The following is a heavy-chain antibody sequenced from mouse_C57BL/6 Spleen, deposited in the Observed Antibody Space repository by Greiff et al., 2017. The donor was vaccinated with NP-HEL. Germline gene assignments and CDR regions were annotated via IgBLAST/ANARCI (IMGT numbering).Heavy chain of an antibody. V-gene: IGHV1-15*01. Sequence: VKLQESGAELVRPGASVTLSCKASGYTFTDYEMHWVKQTPVHGLEWIGAIDPETGGTAYNQKFKGKAILTADKSSSTAYMELRSLTSEDSAVYYCNYGSSYYAMDYWGQGTSVTVSS. CDR1: GYTFTDYE. CDR2: IDPETGGT. J-gene: IGHJ4*01. CDR3: NYGSSYYAMDY. D-gene: IGHD1-1*01.